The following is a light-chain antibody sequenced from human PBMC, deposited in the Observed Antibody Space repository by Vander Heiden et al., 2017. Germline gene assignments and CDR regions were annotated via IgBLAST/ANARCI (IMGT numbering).Light chain of an antibody. CDR1: QSISRF. V-gene: IGKV1-39*01. CDR2: FAS. CDR3: QQTYNSTWT. Sequence: DIQMTQSPSSLSAFLGDRVTITCRASQSISRFLNWYQQKPGNAPKLLIYFASSLQSGVPSRFSGSGSGTDFTLTISSLQPEDFATYYCQQTYNSTWTFGQGTKVEMK. J-gene: IGKJ1*01.